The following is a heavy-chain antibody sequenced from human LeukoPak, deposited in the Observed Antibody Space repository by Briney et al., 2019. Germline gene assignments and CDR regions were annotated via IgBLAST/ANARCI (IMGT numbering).Heavy chain of an antibody. D-gene: IGHD7-27*01. CDR2: ISSSGSAI. CDR3: ARDTNWAFDY. CDR1: GFTFSTYS. V-gene: IGHV3-48*02. J-gene: IGHJ4*02. Sequence: PGGSLRLSCAASGFTFSTYSMNWVRQAPGKGLEWVSYISSSGSAIRYADSVKGRFTISRDNAKNSLSLQMNSLRDEDTAVYYCARDTNWAFDYWGQGTLVTVSS.